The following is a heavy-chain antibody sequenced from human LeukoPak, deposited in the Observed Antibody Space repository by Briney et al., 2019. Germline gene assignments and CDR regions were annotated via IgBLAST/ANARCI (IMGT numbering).Heavy chain of an antibody. V-gene: IGHV3-48*03. J-gene: IGHJ5*02. CDR2: ISITGITI. D-gene: IGHD3-22*01. Sequence: GGSLRLSCAASGFTFNSSEMNWVRQAPGKGLEWVSYISITGITIYYADSVKGRFTISRDNAKNTLYLQMDSLRAEDTAVYHCARPNVYYYDSSGYRNWFDPWGQGTLVTVSS. CDR3: ARPNVYYYDSSGYRNWFDP. CDR1: GFTFNSSE.